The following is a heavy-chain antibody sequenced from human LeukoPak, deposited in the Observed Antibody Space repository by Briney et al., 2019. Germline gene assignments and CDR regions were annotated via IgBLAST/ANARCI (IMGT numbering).Heavy chain of an antibody. CDR3: ARALKGNYYSGSGTYRWFAP. CDR2: MNPKSNNR. J-gene: IGHJ5*02. CDR1: GDTFTGYY. V-gene: IGHV1-8*03. Sequence: ASVKVSCKASGDTFTGYYMHWVRQAPGQGLEWMGWMNPKSNNRGYAQKFQGRVTITTNTSISTAYMELSNLRSEDTAVYYCARALKGNYYSGSGTYRWFAPWGQGTLVTVSS. D-gene: IGHD3-10*01.